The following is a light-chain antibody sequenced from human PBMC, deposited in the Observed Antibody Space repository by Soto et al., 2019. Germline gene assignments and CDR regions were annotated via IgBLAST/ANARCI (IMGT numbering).Light chain of an antibody. CDR1: QSINKY. CDR3: QQSYSTLFA. CDR2: AAS. V-gene: IGKV1-39*01. J-gene: IGKJ3*01. Sequence: DIQMTQSPSSLSASVGDRVTITCRASQSINKYLNWYQQKPGKAPKLLIYAASRLDSGVPSRFSGCGSGTDFTLTVSSLQPEDFATYYCQQSYSTLFAFGPGTKVDFK.